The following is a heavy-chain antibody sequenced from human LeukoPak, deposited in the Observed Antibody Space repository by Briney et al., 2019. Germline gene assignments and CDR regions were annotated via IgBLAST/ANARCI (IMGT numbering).Heavy chain of an antibody. CDR2: LKSETDGGTT. CDR1: GFTFKNAW. CDR3: TAEMGACAGDCFEF. Sequence: GGSLRLSCAASGFTFKNAWVSWVRQAPGKGLEWVGCLKSETDGGTTDYAAPVKGRFTISKDESKNTLYLQMNSLKTEDTAVYYCTAEMGACAGDCFEFWGQGTLITVSS. V-gene: IGHV3-15*01. D-gene: IGHD2-21*02. J-gene: IGHJ4*02.